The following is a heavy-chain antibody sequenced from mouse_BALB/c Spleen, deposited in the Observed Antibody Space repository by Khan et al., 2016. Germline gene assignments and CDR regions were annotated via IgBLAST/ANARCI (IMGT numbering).Heavy chain of an antibody. CDR3: ASTVVADFDY. CDR1: GFNIKDTY. V-gene: IGHV14-3*02. CDR2: IDPANGNT. J-gene: IGHJ2*01. D-gene: IGHD1-1*01. Sequence: VQLQQSGAELVKPGASVKLSCTASGFNIKDTYMHWVKQRPEQGLEWIGRIDPANGNTKYDPKFQGKATITADTSSNTAYLQLSSLTSEDTAVYYCASTVVADFDYWGHGTTLTVSS.